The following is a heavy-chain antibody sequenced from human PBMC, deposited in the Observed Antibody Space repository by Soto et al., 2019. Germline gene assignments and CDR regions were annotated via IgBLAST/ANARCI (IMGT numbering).Heavy chain of an antibody. Sequence: GGSLRLSCAASGFTFSSYAMHWVRQAPGKGLEWVAVISYDGSNKYYADSVKGRFTISRDNSKNTLYLQMNSLRAEDTAVYYCARKGGSYYYSSGMDVGGKGPRVTASS. CDR1: GFTFSSYA. V-gene: IGHV3-30-3*01. CDR2: ISYDGSNK. D-gene: IGHD3-16*01. CDR3: ARKGGSYYYSSGMDV. J-gene: IGHJ6*04.